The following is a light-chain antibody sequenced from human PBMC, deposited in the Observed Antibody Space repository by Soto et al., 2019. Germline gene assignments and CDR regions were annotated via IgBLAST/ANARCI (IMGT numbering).Light chain of an antibody. CDR2: DVS. CDR3: SSYKSSTSYV. Sequence: LTQPGSVSWCPGRSITISCTGTSSDVGGYNYVSWYQSHPGEAPKLIIYDVSNRPSGVSDRFSGSKSGNTASLTISGLQAEHEADYYCSSYKSSTSYVFGTGTEVTVL. V-gene: IGLV2-14*03. CDR1: SSDVGGYNY. J-gene: IGLJ1*01.